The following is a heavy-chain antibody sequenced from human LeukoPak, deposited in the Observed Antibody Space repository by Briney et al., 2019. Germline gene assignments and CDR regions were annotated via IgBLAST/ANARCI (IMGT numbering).Heavy chain of an antibody. D-gene: IGHD1-26*01. CDR2: VYHVGTT. V-gene: IGHV4-38-2*02. J-gene: IGHJ4*02. CDR3: ARDLLGELGNFDY. Sequence: SETLSLTCTVSAYSISSGYFWGWIRQPPGKGLEWIGVYHVGTTDCNPSLKSRVTISVDTSKNQFSLKLSSVTAADTAVYYCARDLLGELGNFDYWGQGTLVTVSS. CDR1: AYSISSGYF.